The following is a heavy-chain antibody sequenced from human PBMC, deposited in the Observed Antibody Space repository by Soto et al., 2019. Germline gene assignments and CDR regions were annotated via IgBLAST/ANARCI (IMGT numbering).Heavy chain of an antibody. CDR3: AKNSKGYSGSYFDH. D-gene: IGHD5-12*01. Sequence: GGSLRLSCAASGFTFSSYAMHWVRQAPGKGLEWVSVIPYDGSNKNHADTVKGRFTISRDNSNNTRYLQINDLRGEDTAVYYCAKNSKGYSGSYFDHWGQGIPVTVSS. V-gene: IGHV3-30-3*02. J-gene: IGHJ4*02. CDR1: GFTFSSYA. CDR2: IPYDGSNK.